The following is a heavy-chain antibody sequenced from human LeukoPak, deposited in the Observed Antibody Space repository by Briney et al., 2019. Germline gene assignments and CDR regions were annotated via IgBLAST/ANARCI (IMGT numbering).Heavy chain of an antibody. J-gene: IGHJ4*02. CDR3: ARDPGYYDTSGYPAYFDY. V-gene: IGHV4-59*12. D-gene: IGHD3-22*01. CDR1: GGSISSYY. Sequence: PSETLSLTCTVSGGSISSYYWSWIRQPPGKGLEWIGYIYYSGSTNYNPSLKSRVTISVDTSKNQFSLKLSSVTAADTAVYYCARDPGYYDTSGYPAYFDYWGQGTLVTVSS. CDR2: IYYSGST.